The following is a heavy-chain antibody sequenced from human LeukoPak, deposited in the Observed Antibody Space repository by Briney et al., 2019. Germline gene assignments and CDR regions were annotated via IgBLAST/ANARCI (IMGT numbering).Heavy chain of an antibody. J-gene: IGHJ4*02. CDR3: ASGSWGNDY. CDR1: GFTFSSYT. D-gene: IGHD6-13*01. V-gene: IGHV3-21*01. CDR2: ISSGSSYI. Sequence: GGSLRLSCAASGFTFSSYTMNWVRQAPGKGLEWVSIISSGSSYIHYADSVKGRFTISRDNAKNSLYLQMNSLRAEDTAVYYCASGSWGNDYWGQGTLVTVSS.